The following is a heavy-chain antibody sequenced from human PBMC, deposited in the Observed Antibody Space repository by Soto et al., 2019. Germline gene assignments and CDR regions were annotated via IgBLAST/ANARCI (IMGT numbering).Heavy chain of an antibody. CDR2: ISTSGYII. J-gene: IGHJ3*02. CDR1: GFTFSNYE. Sequence: GGSLRLSCVASGFTFSNYEMNWVRQAPGKGLEWVSYISTSGYIIYYADSVKGRFTISRDNAKNSLFLQMNSLRVEDTAVYYCARDSLTLTADPLNAFDIWGQGTLVTVSS. V-gene: IGHV3-48*03. CDR3: ARDSLTLTADPLNAFDI. D-gene: IGHD2-21*02.